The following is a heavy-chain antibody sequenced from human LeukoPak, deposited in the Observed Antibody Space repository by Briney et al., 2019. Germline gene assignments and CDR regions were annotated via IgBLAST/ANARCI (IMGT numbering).Heavy chain of an antibody. CDR1: GDSMKNYY. D-gene: IGHD3-10*01. V-gene: IGHV4-59*12. J-gene: IGHJ3*02. CDR3: TKSDGYGLIRI. Sequence: PSETLSLTCTVSGDSMKNYYWAWIRQPPGKGLEWIGYIHDTRGTNYNPYLKSRVTISVDTSKNQFSLKLSSVTAADTAAYYCTKSDGYGLIRICGRGTMVTVSS. CDR2: IHDTRGT.